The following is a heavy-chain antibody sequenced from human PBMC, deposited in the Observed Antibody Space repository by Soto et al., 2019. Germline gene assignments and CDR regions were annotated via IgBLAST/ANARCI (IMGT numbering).Heavy chain of an antibody. CDR3: AHRPSYCSGGSCYSGFDY. Sequence: QITLKESGPTLVKPTQTLTLTCTFSGFSLSTSGVGVGWIRQPPGKALEWLAFIYWDDDKRYSPSLKSRLTIPKDTSQNHVVLTMTNLDPVDTATDYCAHRPSYCSGGSCYSGFDYWGQGTLVTVSS. CDR2: IYWDDDK. J-gene: IGHJ4*02. D-gene: IGHD2-15*01. CDR1: GFSLSTSGVG. V-gene: IGHV2-5*02.